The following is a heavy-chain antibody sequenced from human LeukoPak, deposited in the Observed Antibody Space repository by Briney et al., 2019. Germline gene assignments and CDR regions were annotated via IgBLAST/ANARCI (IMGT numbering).Heavy chain of an antibody. CDR3: AKSAAGPLWYYYGMDV. CDR2: ISGSGGST. J-gene: IGHJ6*02. D-gene: IGHD6-13*01. Sequence: PGGSLRLSCAASGFTFSSYAMSWVRQAPGKGLEWVSAISGSGGSTHYADSVKGRFTISRDNSKNTLYLQMNSLRAEDTAVYYCAKSAAGPLWYYYGMDVWGQGTTVTVSS. CDR1: GFTFSSYA. V-gene: IGHV3-23*01.